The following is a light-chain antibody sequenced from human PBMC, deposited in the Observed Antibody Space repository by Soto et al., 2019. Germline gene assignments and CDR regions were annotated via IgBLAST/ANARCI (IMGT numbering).Light chain of an antibody. CDR2: AAS. CDR3: QQSVSTPIYS. CDR1: QNLDNY. Sequence: DIQMTQSPSSLSASVGDRVTITCLASQNLDNYLNWYQQKPGKAPNLLIYAASRLQSGVPSRFAGSGSGTHFTLTITSLQPEDVGTYFCQQSVSTPIYSFGQGTKVDIK. J-gene: IGKJ2*03. V-gene: IGKV1-39*01.